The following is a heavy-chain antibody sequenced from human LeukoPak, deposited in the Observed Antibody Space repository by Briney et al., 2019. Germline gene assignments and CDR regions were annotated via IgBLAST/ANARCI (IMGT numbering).Heavy chain of an antibody. V-gene: IGHV4-34*01. CDR2: INYSGRT. CDR1: DGSFSDYY. CDR3: ARGVRGSTSWNSYYNYFYLDV. Sequence: PSETLSLTCAVFDGSFSDYYWSWVRQPPGKGLEWIGEINYSGRTNYYPSLTSRATLSIDTSKNQFSLKLGSVTVADTAVYYCARGVRGSTSWNSYYNYFYLDVWGKGTTVTVSS. J-gene: IGHJ6*03. D-gene: IGHD1-7*01.